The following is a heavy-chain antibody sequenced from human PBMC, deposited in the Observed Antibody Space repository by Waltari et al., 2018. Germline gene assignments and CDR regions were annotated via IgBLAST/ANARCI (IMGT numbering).Heavy chain of an antibody. CDR3: ARDNVAGSGTYVDNWFDP. Sequence: QVQLQESGPGLVKPSETLSLTCAVSGYSISSGYYWGWIRQPPGKGLEWIGTIHHTATTYYNPSLDSRVTISLNTSKNHFSLQLTSVTAADTAVYYCARDNVAGSGTYVDNWFDPWGQGTLVTVSS. CDR2: IHHTATT. CDR1: GYSISSGYY. V-gene: IGHV4-38-2*02. J-gene: IGHJ5*02. D-gene: IGHD3-10*01.